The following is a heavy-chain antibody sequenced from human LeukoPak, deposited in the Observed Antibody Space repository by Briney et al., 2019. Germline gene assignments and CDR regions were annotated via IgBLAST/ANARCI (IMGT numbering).Heavy chain of an antibody. D-gene: IGHD1-14*01. CDR2: ISSSGTTI. V-gene: IGHV3-48*03. CDR3: ARDSPSDRGRNFYSDAFDI. CDR1: GFTFSSYE. J-gene: IGHJ3*02. Sequence: PGGSLRLSCAASGFTFSSYEMNWVRQAPGKGLEWVSYISSSGTTIYYADSGKGRFTISRDNAKNSLYLQMNSLRAEDTAVYYCARDSPSDRGRNFYSDAFDIWGQGTMVTVSS.